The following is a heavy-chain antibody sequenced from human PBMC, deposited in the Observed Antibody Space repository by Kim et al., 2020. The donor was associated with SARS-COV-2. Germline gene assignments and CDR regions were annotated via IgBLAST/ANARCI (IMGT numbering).Heavy chain of an antibody. CDR3: AKREAAAGYPYYYYGMDV. V-gene: IGHV3-23*01. D-gene: IGHD6-13*01. J-gene: IGHJ6*02. CDR2: ISGSGGST. CDR1: GFTFSSYA. Sequence: GGSLRLSCAASGFTFSSYAMSWVRQAPGKGLEWVSAISGSGGSTYYADPVKGRFTISRDNSKNTLYLQMNSLRAEDTAVYYCAKREAAAGYPYYYYGMDVWGQGTTVTVSS.